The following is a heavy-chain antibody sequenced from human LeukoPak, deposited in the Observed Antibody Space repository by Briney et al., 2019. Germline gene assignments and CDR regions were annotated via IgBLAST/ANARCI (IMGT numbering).Heavy chain of an antibody. CDR1: GFTFSDYY. CDR2: INTGSTYT. CDR3: TREDNWYFDL. J-gene: IGHJ2*01. Sequence: GGSLRLSCAASGFTFSDYYMTWIRQAPGKGLEWLSYINTGSTYTNYANSVKGRFTISRDNDKNSRYLQLNSLRAEDTAVYYCTREDNWYFDLWGRGTLVTVSS. V-gene: IGHV3-11*05.